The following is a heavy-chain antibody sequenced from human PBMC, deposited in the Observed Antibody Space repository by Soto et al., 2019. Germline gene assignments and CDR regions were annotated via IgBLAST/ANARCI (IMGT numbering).Heavy chain of an antibody. V-gene: IGHV4-31*03. Sequence: QVQLQESGPGLVKPSQTLSLTCTVSGGSISSGGYYWSWIRQHPGKGLEWIGYIYYSGSTYYNPSLKSRVTISVDTSKNQFSLKLSSVTAADTAVYYCASIYSGYDLYYYYYGMDVWGQGTTVTVSS. D-gene: IGHD5-12*01. CDR1: GGSISSGGYY. CDR2: IYYSGST. CDR3: ASIYSGYDLYYYYYGMDV. J-gene: IGHJ6*02.